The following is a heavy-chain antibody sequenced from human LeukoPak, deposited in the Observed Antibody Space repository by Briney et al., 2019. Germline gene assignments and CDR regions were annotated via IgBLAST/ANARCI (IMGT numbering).Heavy chain of an antibody. CDR1: GYTFTSYY. CDR2: INPSGGST. V-gene: IGHV1-46*01. CDR3: ARTSVSYGYGAFDI. J-gene: IGHJ3*02. Sequence: ASVKVSCKASGYTFTSYYMHWVRQAPGQGLEWMGIINPSGGSTSYAQKFQGRVTMTRDMSTSTAYMELRSLRSDDTAVYYCARTSVSYGYGAFDIWGQGTMVTVSS. D-gene: IGHD5-18*01.